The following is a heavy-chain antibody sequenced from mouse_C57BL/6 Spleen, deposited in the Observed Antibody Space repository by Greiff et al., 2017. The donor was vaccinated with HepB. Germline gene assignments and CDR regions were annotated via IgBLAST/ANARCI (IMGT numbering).Heavy chain of an antibody. D-gene: IGHD2-3*01. J-gene: IGHJ1*03. CDR2: IYPRDGST. CDR1: GYTFTSYD. CDR3: ARLGYDGYRSYWYFDV. Sequence: QVQLQQSGPELVKPGASVKLSCKASGYTFTSYDINWVKQRPGQGLEWIGWIYPRDGSTKYNEKFKGKATLTVDTSSSTAYMELHSLTSEDSAVYFCARLGYDGYRSYWYFDVWGTGTTVTVSS. V-gene: IGHV1-85*01.